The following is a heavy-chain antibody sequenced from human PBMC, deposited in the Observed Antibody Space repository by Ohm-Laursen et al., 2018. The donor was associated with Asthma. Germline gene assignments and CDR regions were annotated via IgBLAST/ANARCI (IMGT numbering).Heavy chain of an antibody. J-gene: IGHJ1*01. CDR1: GYTFSRYS. CDR2: ISTASSFI. Sequence: GSLRLSCAATGYTFSRYSIHLVRQIPGKGLEWVASISTASSFIYYADSVRGRFTTSRDNARNSVYLQMNSLRAEDTALYYCARIGPEWELPGREYSLHHWGEGTLVTVSS. CDR3: ARIGPEWELPGREYSLHH. D-gene: IGHD1-26*01. V-gene: IGHV3-21*01.